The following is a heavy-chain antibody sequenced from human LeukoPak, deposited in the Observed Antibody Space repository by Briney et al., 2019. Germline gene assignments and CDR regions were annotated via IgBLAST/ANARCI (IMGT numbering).Heavy chain of an antibody. CDR1: GGSISGGGYY. CDR2: IYYSGST. J-gene: IGHJ4*02. V-gene: IGHV4-30-4*08. CDR3: ARGQQQLVPDY. D-gene: IGHD6-13*01. Sequence: TSQTLSLTCTVSGGSISGGGYYWSWIRQHPGKGLEWIGYIYYSGSTYYNPSLKSRVTISVDTSKNQFSLKLSSVTAADTAAYYCARGQQQLVPDYWGQGTLVTVSS.